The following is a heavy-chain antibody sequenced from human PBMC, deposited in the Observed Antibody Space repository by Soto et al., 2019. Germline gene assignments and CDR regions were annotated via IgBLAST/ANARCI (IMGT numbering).Heavy chain of an antibody. D-gene: IGHD2-8*01. CDR2: VYYDGST. V-gene: IGHV4-59*02. CDR3: GRGRRSPNVYYGMDV. Sequence: SETLSLTCSVSGDSVSSYYWSWIRQPPGKGLEWIGYVYYDGSTNCNPSLETRVIISIDTSKNQVSLKLSSVTAAATAVYHCGRGRRSPNVYYGMDVWGQGTTVTVSS. J-gene: IGHJ6*02. CDR1: GDSVSSYY.